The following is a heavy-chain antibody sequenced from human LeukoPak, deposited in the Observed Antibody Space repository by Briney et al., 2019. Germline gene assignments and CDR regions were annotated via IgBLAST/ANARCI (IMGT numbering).Heavy chain of an antibody. CDR2: INPSGGST. Sequence: ASVKVSCKASGYTFTSYYMHWVRQAPGQGLEWMGIINPSGGSTSYAQKFQGRVTITTDESTSTAYMELSSLRSEDTAVYYCARGRAESLYYFDYWGQGTLVTVSS. J-gene: IGHJ4*02. CDR3: ARGRAESLYYFDY. CDR1: GYTFTSYY. V-gene: IGHV1-46*01. D-gene: IGHD1-26*01.